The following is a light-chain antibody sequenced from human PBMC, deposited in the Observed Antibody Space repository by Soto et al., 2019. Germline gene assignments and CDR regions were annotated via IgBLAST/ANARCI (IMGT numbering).Light chain of an antibody. Sequence: DIPMTQSPSSLSASVGDRVTITCRASQGISDYVAWYQQKPGKVPKLLIYAASTLQSGVPSRFSGSGSGTDFTLTISSLQPEDVATYYCQKYYSAPYTFGQGTKLEIK. CDR1: QGISDY. J-gene: IGKJ2*01. CDR2: AAS. CDR3: QKYYSAPYT. V-gene: IGKV1-27*01.